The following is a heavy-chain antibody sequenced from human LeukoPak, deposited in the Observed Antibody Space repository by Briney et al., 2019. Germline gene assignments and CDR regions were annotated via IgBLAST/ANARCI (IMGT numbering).Heavy chain of an antibody. Sequence: GGSLRLSCAASGFTFNTYWMSWVRQAPGKGLEWVANIKQDGSEKYYVDSAKGRFTISRDNAKNSLYLQMNSLRAEDTAVYYCARDLGSGSPDAFDIWGQGTMVTVSS. D-gene: IGHD3-16*01. CDR2: IKQDGSEK. J-gene: IGHJ3*02. CDR3: ARDLGSGSPDAFDI. V-gene: IGHV3-7*01. CDR1: GFTFNTYW.